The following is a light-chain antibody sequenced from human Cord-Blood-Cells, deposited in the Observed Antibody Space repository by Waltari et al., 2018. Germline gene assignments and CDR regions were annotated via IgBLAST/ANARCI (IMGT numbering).Light chain of an antibody. J-gene: IGKJ5*01. CDR1: QDISNY. CDR2: DAS. V-gene: IGKV1-33*01. CDR3: QQYDNLPIT. Sequence: DIQMTQSPSSLSASVGDRVTITCQASQDISNYLNWYQQKPGQAPKLLIYDASKLETGVPSRFSGSGSGTDFTFTISRLQPEDIATDYCQQYDNLPITFGQVTRLEIK.